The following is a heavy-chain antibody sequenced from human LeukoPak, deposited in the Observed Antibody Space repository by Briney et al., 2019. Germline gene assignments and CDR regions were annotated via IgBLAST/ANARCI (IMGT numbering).Heavy chain of an antibody. J-gene: IGHJ4*02. CDR3: TTDPLLGM. CDR2: IKSKIDGGTA. V-gene: IGHV3-15*01. Sequence: PGGSLGLSCAASGFTFSNAWMSWVRQAPGKGLEWVGRIKSKIDGGTADYAAPVKGRFTISRDDSKDTLYLQMSGLKTEDTAVYYCTTDPLLGMGGQGTLVTVSS. D-gene: IGHD3-3*01. CDR1: GFTFSNAW.